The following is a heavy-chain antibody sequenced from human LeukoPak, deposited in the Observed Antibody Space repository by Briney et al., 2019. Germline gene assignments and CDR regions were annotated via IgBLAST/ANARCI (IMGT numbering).Heavy chain of an antibody. Sequence: GASVKVSCKASGYTFTGHYMHWVRQAPGQGLKWMGWINPNSGDTDYAQKFQGRVTMTRDTSSSTAYMELSRLRSDDSAVYYCARGRVGATLVLDYWGQGTPVTVSS. J-gene: IGHJ4*02. V-gene: IGHV1-2*02. CDR1: GYTFTGHY. CDR2: INPNSGDT. CDR3: ARGRVGATLVLDY. D-gene: IGHD1-26*01.